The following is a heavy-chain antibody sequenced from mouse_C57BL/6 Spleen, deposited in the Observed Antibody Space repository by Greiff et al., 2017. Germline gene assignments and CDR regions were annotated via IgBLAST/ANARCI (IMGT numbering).Heavy chain of an antibody. CDR3: ARMTTVENEARDY. J-gene: IGHJ4*01. V-gene: IGHV1-69*01. CDR2: IDPSDSYT. CDR1: GYTFTSYW. D-gene: IGHD1-1*01. Sequence: QVQLQQPGAELVMPGASVKLSCKASGYTFTSYWMHWVKQRPGQGLEWIGEIDPSDSYTNYNQKFKGKSTLTVDKSSSTAYMQLSSLTSEDSAVYYCARMTTVENEARDYWGQGTSVTVSS.